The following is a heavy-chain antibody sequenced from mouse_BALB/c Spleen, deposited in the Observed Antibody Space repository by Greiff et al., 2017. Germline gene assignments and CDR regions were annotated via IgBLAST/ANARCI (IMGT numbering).Heavy chain of an antibody. CDR2: IRNKANGYTT. J-gene: IGHJ2*01. CDR1: GFTFTDYY. CDR3: ARDVGYLDY. Sequence: DVMLVESGGGLVQPGGSLRLSCATSGFTFTDYYMSWVRQPPGKALEWLGFIRNKANGYTTEYSASVKGRFTISRDNSQSILYLQMNTLRAEDSATYYCARDVGYLDYWGQGTTLTVSS. V-gene: IGHV7-3*02.